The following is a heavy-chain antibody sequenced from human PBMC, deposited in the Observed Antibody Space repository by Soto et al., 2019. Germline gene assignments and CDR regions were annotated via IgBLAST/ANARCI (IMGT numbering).Heavy chain of an antibody. J-gene: IGHJ4*02. Sequence: QVQLVQSGDEVKRPGASVKLSCKASGYTFTSSYIHWVRQAPGQGLEWMAIINPNGGSTNYAQKFQGRVTMTRDTSTPTVYMELSSLTSEDTAVYYCARSLMEGDYWGQGTLVTVSS. D-gene: IGHD1-1*01. CDR1: GYTFTSSY. CDR3: ARSLMEGDY. V-gene: IGHV1-46*03. CDR2: INPNGGST.